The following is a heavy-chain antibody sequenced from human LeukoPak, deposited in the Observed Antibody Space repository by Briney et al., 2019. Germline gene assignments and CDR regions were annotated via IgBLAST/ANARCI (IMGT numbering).Heavy chain of an antibody. Sequence: GGSLRLSRAASGFTFSSYGMHWVRQAPGKGLEWVAVIWYDGSNKYYADSVKGRFSISRDNSKNTLHLQMNSLRAEDTAVYYCAKQGGDNAFDIWGQGTMVTVSS. J-gene: IGHJ3*02. V-gene: IGHV3-33*06. CDR3: AKQGGDNAFDI. CDR2: IWYDGSNK. CDR1: GFTFSSYG. D-gene: IGHD3-16*01.